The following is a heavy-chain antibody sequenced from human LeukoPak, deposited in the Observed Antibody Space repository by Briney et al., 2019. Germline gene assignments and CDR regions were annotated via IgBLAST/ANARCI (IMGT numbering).Heavy chain of an antibody. CDR3: ARGRRAALSY. D-gene: IGHD6-25*01. Sequence: SETLSLTCSVSGDSISTSSYYWGWIRQPPGKGLEWIGEINHSGSTNYNPSLKSRVTISVDTSKNQFSLKLSSVTAADTAVYYCARGRRAALSYWGQGTLVTVSS. CDR1: GDSISTSSYY. CDR2: INHSGST. J-gene: IGHJ4*02. V-gene: IGHV4-39*07.